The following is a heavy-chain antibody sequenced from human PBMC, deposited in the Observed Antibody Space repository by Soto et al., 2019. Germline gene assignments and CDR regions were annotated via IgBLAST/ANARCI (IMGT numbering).Heavy chain of an antibody. Sequence: GASVKVSCKASGYTFTSYAMHWVRQAPGQRLEWMGWINAGNGNTKYSQKFQGRVTITRDTSASTAYMGLSSLRSEDTAVYYCARDLSTIFGVVTKPPYYYYGMDVWGQGTTVTVSS. V-gene: IGHV1-3*01. CDR1: GYTFTSYA. CDR2: INAGNGNT. D-gene: IGHD3-3*01. J-gene: IGHJ6*02. CDR3: ARDLSTIFGVVTKPPYYYYGMDV.